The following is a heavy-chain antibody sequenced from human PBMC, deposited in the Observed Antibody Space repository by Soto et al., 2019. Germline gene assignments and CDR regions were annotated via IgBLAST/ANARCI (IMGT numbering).Heavy chain of an antibody. V-gene: IGHV4-39*01. J-gene: IGHJ6*02. CDR3: ARSHIVATIHYYYYGMDV. CDR2: IYYSGST. CDR1: GGSISSSSFH. D-gene: IGHD5-12*01. Sequence: SETLSLTCTVSGGSISSSSFHWGWIRQPPGKGLEWIGSIYYSGSTYYSPSLKSRVTISVDTSKNQFSLKLSSVTAADTAVYYCARSHIVATIHYYYYGMDVWGQGTTVTVSS.